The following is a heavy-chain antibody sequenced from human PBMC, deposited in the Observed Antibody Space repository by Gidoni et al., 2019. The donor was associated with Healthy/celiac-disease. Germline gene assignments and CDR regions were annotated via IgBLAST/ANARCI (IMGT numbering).Heavy chain of an antibody. Sequence: EVQLVESGGGLVQPGGSLRLPCADSGFPFLSYSMTWVRHAPGKGLEWFSYISSSSSTIYYADSVKGRFTISRDNAKNSLYLQMNSLRAEDTAVYYCARVITIFGGPPRNYYYYMDVWGKGTTVTVSS. CDR2: ISSSSSTI. D-gene: IGHD3-3*01. V-gene: IGHV3-48*01. CDR3: ARVITIFGGPPRNYYYYMDV. J-gene: IGHJ6*03. CDR1: GFPFLSYS.